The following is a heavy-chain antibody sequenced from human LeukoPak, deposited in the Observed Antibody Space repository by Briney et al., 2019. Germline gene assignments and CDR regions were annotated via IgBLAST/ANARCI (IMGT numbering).Heavy chain of an antibody. CDR1: GYTFTGYY. J-gene: IGHJ5*02. V-gene: IGHV1-2*06. CDR3: ARARATREMATISP. CDR2: INPNSGGT. Sequence: ASVKVSCKASGYTFTGYYMHWVRQAPGQGLEWMGRINPNSGGTNYAQKFQGRVTMTGDTSISTAYMELSRLRSDDTAVYYCARARATREMATISPWGQGTLVTVSS. D-gene: IGHD5-24*01.